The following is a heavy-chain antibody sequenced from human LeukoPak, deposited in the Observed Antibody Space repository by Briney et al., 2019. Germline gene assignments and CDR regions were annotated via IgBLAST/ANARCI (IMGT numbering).Heavy chain of an antibody. V-gene: IGHV4-39*07. D-gene: IGHD4-17*01. CDR2: INHSGST. CDR1: GGSISSSSYY. Sequence: SETLSLTCTVSGGSISSSSYYWSWIRQPPGKGLEWIGEINHSGSTNYNPSLKSRVTISVDTSKNQFSLKLSSVTAADTAMYYCARGGTVTKDFDYWGQGTLVTVSS. CDR3: ARGGTVTKDFDY. J-gene: IGHJ4*02.